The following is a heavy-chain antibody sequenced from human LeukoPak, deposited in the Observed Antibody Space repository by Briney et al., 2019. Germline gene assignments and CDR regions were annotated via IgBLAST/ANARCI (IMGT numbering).Heavy chain of an antibody. D-gene: IGHD6-19*01. V-gene: IGHV4-39*07. CDR2: IYYSGST. CDR1: GGSISSSSYY. Sequence: PSETLSLTCTVSGGSISSSSYYWGWIRQPPGKGLEWIGSIYYSGSTYYNPSLKSRVTISVDTSKNQFSLKLSSVTAADTAVYYCARGLHSSGWYPADYWGQGTLVTVSS. J-gene: IGHJ4*02. CDR3: ARGLHSSGWYPADY.